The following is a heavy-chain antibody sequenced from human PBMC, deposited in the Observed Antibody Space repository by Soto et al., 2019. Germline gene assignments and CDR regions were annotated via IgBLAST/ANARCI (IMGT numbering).Heavy chain of an antibody. D-gene: IGHD5-18*01. J-gene: IGHJ4*02. CDR1: GFTFSSYA. CDR3: AKSGGYSYGRYFDY. V-gene: IGHV3-23*01. CDR2: ISGSGGST. Sequence: EVQLLESGGGLVQPGGSLRLSCAASGFTFSSYAMSWVRQAPGKGLEWVSAISGSGGSTYYADSVKGRFTISRDNSKNTLDLQMNSRRAEDTAVYYCAKSGGYSYGRYFDYWGQGTLVTVSS.